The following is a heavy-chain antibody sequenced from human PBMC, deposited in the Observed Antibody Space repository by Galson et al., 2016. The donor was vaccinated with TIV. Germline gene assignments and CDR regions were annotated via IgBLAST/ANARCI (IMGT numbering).Heavy chain of an antibody. CDR2: ISHSGTTI. D-gene: IGHD4-11*01. CDR1: GFSFSDYY. V-gene: IGHV3-11*01. Sequence: SLRLSCAASGFSFSDYYMTWIRQAPGKGLEWVSYISHSGTTIYYADSVKGRFTISRDNAKNSLHLQMNSLRAEDTAVYYCARVSVAGNYRGGDDAFVIWGLGKMV. J-gene: IGHJ3*02. CDR3: ARVSVAGNYRGGDDAFVI.